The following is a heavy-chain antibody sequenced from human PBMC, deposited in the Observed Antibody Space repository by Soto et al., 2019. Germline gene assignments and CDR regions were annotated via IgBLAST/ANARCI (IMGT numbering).Heavy chain of an antibody. D-gene: IGHD6-13*01. CDR2: IVPIYRTA. Sequence: SVKVSCKASGGTFSSYRINWVRQAPGQGLEWVGGIVPIYRTADYAQKFQGRVTITADESARTSYMELRSLKSQDTAVYYCVRDSGAKLSSSWGKGTLVNVAS. CDR1: GGTFSSYR. J-gene: IGHJ4*02. CDR3: VRDSGAKLSSS. V-gene: IGHV1-69*13.